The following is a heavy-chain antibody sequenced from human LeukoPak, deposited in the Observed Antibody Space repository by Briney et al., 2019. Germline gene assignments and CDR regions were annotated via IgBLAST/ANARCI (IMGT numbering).Heavy chain of an antibody. D-gene: IGHD2-2*01. Sequence: GGSLRLSCAASGFIFSSYAMSWVRQAPGKGLEWVSAISSSGGGTNYADSVKGRFTISRDKSKNTLYLQMDSLRAEDTAVYYCAKDSQGSAASSGFFDYWGQGTLVTVSS. CDR1: GFIFSSYA. CDR2: ISSSGGGT. J-gene: IGHJ4*02. V-gene: IGHV3-23*01. CDR3: AKDSQGSAASSGFFDY.